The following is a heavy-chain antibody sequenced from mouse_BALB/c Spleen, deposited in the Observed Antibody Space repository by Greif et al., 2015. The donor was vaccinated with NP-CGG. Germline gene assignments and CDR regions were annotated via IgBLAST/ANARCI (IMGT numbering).Heavy chain of an antibody. J-gene: IGHJ1*01. CDR1: GFNIRDTY. CDR2: IDPANGNT. Sequence: LVESGAELVKPGASVKLSCTASGFNIRDTYMHWVKQRPEQGLEWIGRIDPANGNTKYDPKFQGNATITADTSSNTACLQLSSLTSEDTAVYYCARWDWYFDVWGAGTTVTVSS. CDR3: ARWDWYFDV. V-gene: IGHV14-3*02.